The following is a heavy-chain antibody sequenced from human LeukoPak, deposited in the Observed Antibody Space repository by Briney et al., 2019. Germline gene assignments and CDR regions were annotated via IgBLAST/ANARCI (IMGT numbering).Heavy chain of an antibody. CDR3: TKGLGDFGRTGAFEI. Sequence: GGSLRLSCAASGFTFSSYAMSWVRQAPGKGLEWVSVINGSDGGTYYADSVKGRFTISRDNSKNTLYLQMNSLRVEDTAVYYCTKGLGDFGRTGAFEIWGQGALVTVSS. J-gene: IGHJ3*02. D-gene: IGHD4-17*01. CDR1: GFTFSSYA. CDR2: INGSDGGT. V-gene: IGHV3-23*01.